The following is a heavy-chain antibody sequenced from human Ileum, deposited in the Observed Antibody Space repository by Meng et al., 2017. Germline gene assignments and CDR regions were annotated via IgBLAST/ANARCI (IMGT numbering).Heavy chain of an antibody. D-gene: IGHD1-26*01. CDR1: GGSISTSDW. CDR2: IHHSGST. J-gene: IGHJ4*02. V-gene: IGHV4-4*03. Sequence: QVQLQDSGPGMLKPPGTLSLTCAVPGGSISTSDWWSWVRQPPGKGLEWIGEIHHSGSTNYNPSLKSRVTISVDKSKNQFSLKLNSVTAADTAVYYCAREWSGSYRHFDYWGQGTLVTVSS. CDR3: AREWSGSYRHFDY.